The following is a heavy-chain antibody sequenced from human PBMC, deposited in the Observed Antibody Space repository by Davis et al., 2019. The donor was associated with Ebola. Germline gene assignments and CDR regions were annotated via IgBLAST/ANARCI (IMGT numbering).Heavy chain of an antibody. CDR3: ARFAGDYDPPHY. CDR2: ISAYNGNT. Sequence: ASVKVSCKASGYTFTSYDINWVRQATGQGLEWMGWISAYNGNTNYAQKLQGRVTMTTDTSTSTAYMELRSLRSDDTAVYYCARFAGDYDPPHYWGQGTLVTVSS. CDR1: GYTFTSYD. J-gene: IGHJ4*02. V-gene: IGHV1-18*01. D-gene: IGHD4-17*01.